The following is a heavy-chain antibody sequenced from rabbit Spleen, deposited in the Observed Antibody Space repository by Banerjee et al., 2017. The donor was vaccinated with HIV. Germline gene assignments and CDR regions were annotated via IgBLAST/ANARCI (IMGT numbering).Heavy chain of an antibody. V-gene: IGHV1S40*01. J-gene: IGHJ3*01. CDR2: IDSGSSGFP. CDR3: ARDAGTSFSTYGMDL. CDR1: GVSFSGDSY. Sequence: QSLEESGGDLVKPGASLTLTCTASGVSFSGDSYMCWVRQAQGKGLEWIVCIDSGSSGFPFFASWAKGRFTISKTSSTTVTLQMTSLTAADTATYFGARDAGTSFSTYGMDLWGQGTLVTVS. D-gene: IGHD8-1*01.